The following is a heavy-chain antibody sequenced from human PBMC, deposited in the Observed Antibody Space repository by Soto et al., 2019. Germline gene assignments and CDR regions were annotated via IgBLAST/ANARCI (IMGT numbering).Heavy chain of an antibody. V-gene: IGHV4-39*01. CDR1: GGSTSSSSYY. J-gene: IGHJ4*02. CDR2: IYYSGST. D-gene: IGHD6-6*01. Sequence: SETLSLTCTVSGGSTSSSSYYWGWIRQPPGKGLEWIGSIYYSGSTYYNPSLKSRVTISVDTSKNQFSLKLSSVTAADTAVYYCARTEYSSSQYYFDYWGQGTLVTVSS. CDR3: ARTEYSSSQYYFDY.